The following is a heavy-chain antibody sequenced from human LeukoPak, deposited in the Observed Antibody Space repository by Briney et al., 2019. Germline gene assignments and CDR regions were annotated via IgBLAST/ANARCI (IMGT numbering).Heavy chain of an antibody. Sequence: TGGSLRLSCAASGFTFSDYYMSWIRQAPGKGLEWVSYISSSGSTIYYADSVKGRFTISRDNAKNSLYLQMNSLRAEDTAVYYCARYGTMVRGVTLNWFDPWGQGTLVTVSS. CDR3: ARYGTMVRGVTLNWFDP. CDR2: ISSSGSTI. J-gene: IGHJ5*02. D-gene: IGHD3-10*01. V-gene: IGHV3-11*04. CDR1: GFTFSDYY.